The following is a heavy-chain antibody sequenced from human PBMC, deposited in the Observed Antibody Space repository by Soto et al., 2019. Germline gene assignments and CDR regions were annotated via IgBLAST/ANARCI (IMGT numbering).Heavy chain of an antibody. V-gene: IGHV1-3*01. J-gene: IGHJ6*02. Sequence: ASVKVSCKASGYTFTSYAMHWVRQAPGQRLEWMGWINAGNGNTKYSQKFQGRVTITRDTSASTAYMELSSLRSEDTAVYYRAREGVDIVVVVAATASDGMDVWGQGTTVTVSS. CDR2: INAGNGNT. CDR3: AREGVDIVVVVAATASDGMDV. D-gene: IGHD2-15*01. CDR1: GYTFTSYA.